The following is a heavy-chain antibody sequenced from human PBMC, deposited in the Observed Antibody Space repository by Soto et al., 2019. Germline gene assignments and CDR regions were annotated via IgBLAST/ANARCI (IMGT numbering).Heavy chain of an antibody. CDR1: GFTFSSYS. V-gene: IGHV3-48*02. CDR2: ISSSSSTI. CDR3: ARDRYGDYVPQRKWFDP. Sequence: GGSLRLSCAASGFTFSSYSMNWVRQAPGKGLEWVSYISSSSSTIYYADSVKGRFTISRDNAKNSLYLQMNSLRDEDTAVYYCARDRYGDYVPQRKWFDPWGQGTLVTVSS. D-gene: IGHD4-17*01. J-gene: IGHJ5*02.